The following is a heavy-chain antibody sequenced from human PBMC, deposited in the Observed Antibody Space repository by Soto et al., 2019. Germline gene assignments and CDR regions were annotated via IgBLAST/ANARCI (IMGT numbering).Heavy chain of an antibody. CDR3: AHRVLRTVFGLVTTTAIYFDF. V-gene: IGHV2-5*02. J-gene: IGHJ4*02. CDR1: GFSLTTSGVG. D-gene: IGHD3-3*01. Sequence: QIILNESGPTVVRPTETLTLTCRFSGFSLTTSGVGVGWIRQSPGKAPEWLALIYWDVDKRYSASLKSRLTITKDASKNQVVLTVSDLDPTDTATYYCAHRVLRTVFGLVTTTAIYFDFCGQGTPVAVSS. CDR2: IYWDVDK.